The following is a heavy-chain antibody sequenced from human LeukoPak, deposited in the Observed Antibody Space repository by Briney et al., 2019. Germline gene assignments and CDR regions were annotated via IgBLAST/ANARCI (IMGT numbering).Heavy chain of an antibody. V-gene: IGHV4-59*01. D-gene: IGHD3-22*01. Sequence: PSETLSLTCSVSGASISSYYYNWIRQSPGKGLEWIGYIYYSGTTNYNPSLKSRVTMSLDTSNNQFSLKLSSVTAADTAVYYCARVLLSSGYSTWGQGTLVTVSS. CDR3: ARVLLSSGYST. J-gene: IGHJ5*02. CDR2: IYYSGTT. CDR1: GASISSYY.